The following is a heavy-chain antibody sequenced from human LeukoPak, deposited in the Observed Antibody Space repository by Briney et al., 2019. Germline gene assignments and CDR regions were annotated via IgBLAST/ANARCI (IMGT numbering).Heavy chain of an antibody. CDR3: AKDPYDYVWGVPHY. V-gene: IGHV3-23*01. D-gene: IGHD3-16*01. CDR1: GFTFSSYG. Sequence: PGGSLRLSCAASGFTFSSYGMSWVRQAPGKGLEWVSAISGSGGSTYYADSVKGRFTISRDNSKNTLYLQMNSLRAEDTAVYYCAKDPYDYVWGVPHYWGQGTLVTVSS. CDR2: ISGSGGST. J-gene: IGHJ4*02.